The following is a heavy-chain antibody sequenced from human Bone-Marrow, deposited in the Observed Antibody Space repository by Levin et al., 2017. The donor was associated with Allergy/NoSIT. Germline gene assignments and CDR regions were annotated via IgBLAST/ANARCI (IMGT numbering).Heavy chain of an antibody. CDR1: GGSISTYY. CDR2: VYYSGST. Sequence: PSETLSLTCTVSGGSISTYYWSWIRQPPGKGLEWIGYVYYSGSTNYNPSLESRVTMSVDTSKNHFSLKLSSVTAADTALYYCARHAGPIHLWLMDYWGQGTLVTVSS. CDR3: ARHAGPIHLWLMDY. V-gene: IGHV4-59*08. J-gene: IGHJ4*02. D-gene: IGHD5-18*01.